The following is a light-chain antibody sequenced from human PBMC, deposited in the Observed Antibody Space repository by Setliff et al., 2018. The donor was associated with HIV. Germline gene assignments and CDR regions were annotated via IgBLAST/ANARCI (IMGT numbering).Light chain of an antibody. CDR1: SSNIGAGYD. Sequence: KRVTISCTGSSSNIGAGYDVHWYQQLPGTAPKLLIYGNSNRPSGVPDRFSASKSGTSASLAITGLQAEDEADYHCQSYDSRLSWVFGGGTKVTVL. CDR3: QSYDSRLSWV. CDR2: GNS. J-gene: IGLJ3*02. V-gene: IGLV1-40*01.